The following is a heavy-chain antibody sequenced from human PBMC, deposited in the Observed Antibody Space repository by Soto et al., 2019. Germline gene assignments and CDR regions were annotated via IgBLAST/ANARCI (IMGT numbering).Heavy chain of an antibody. CDR3: ARPRDGNYYDRRGYGFDY. J-gene: IGHJ4*02. CDR1: GYTFTGYY. CDR2: INPNSGGT. V-gene: IGHV1-2*04. D-gene: IGHD3-22*01. Sequence: ASVKVSCKASGYTFTGYYMHWVRQAPGQGLEWMGWINPNSGGTNYAQKFQGWVTMTRDTSISTAYMELSRLRSDDTAVYYCARPRDGNYYDRRGYGFDYWGQGTLVNDS.